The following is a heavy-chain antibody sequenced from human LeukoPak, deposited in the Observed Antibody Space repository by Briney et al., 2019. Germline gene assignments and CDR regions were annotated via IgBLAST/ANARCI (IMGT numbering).Heavy chain of an antibody. CDR2: IYYSGST. Sequence: SETLSLTCTVSGGSISSYYWSWTRQPPGKGLEWIGYIYYSGSTNYNPSLKSRVTISVDTSKNQFSLKLSSVTAADTAVYYCARARGYCSGGSCYARTHYYGMDVWGQGTTVTVSS. V-gene: IGHV4-59*01. J-gene: IGHJ6*02. CDR1: GGSISSYY. CDR3: ARARGYCSGGSCYARTHYYGMDV. D-gene: IGHD2-15*01.